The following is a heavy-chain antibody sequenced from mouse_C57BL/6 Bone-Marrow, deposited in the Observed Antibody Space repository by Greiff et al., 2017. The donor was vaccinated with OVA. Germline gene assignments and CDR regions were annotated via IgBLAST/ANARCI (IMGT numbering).Heavy chain of an antibody. D-gene: IGHD4-1*01. J-gene: IGHJ3*01. CDR1: GYTFTSYG. CDR2: IYPRSGNT. Sequence: VKLMESGAELARPGASVKLSCKASGYTFTSYGISWVKQRTGQGLEWIGEIYPRSGNTYYNEKFKGKATLTADKSSSTAYMELRSLTSEDSAVYFCARTGTVAYWGQGTLVTVSA. V-gene: IGHV1-81*01. CDR3: ARTGTVAY.